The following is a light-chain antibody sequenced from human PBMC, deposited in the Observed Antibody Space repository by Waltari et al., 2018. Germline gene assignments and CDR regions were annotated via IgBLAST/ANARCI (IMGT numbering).Light chain of an antibody. J-gene: IGLJ2*01. CDR2: DVN. Sequence: QSALTQPPSASGSPGQSVPISCTGTSGALGAYNSVNWYRQHPGKVPKRMIYDVNRRPSGVPDRFSGSKSGNTASLTVSGLQPEDEAVYYCNSFAGSDTVVFGGGTTLTVL. V-gene: IGLV2-8*01. CDR1: SGALGAYNS. CDR3: NSFAGSDTVV.